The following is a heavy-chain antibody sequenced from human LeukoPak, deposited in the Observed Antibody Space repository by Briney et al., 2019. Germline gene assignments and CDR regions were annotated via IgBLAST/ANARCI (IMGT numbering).Heavy chain of an antibody. V-gene: IGHV3-7*03. J-gene: IGHJ1*01. D-gene: IGHD6-19*01. CDR2: IKQDGSEK. CDR1: GFTFSSYW. CDR3: ASLSGYSSGWYPIAEYFQH. Sequence: GGSLRLSCAASGFTFSSYWMSWVRQAPGQGLEWVANIKQDGSEKYYVDSVKGRFTISRDNAKNSLYLQMNSLRAEDTAVYYCASLSGYSSGWYPIAEYFQHWGQGTLVTVSS.